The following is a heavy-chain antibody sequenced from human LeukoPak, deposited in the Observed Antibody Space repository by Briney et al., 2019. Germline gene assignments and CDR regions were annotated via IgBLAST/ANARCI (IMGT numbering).Heavy chain of an antibody. CDR3: ATRRGGYDVNWFDP. V-gene: IGHV3-64*04. Sequence: GGSLRLSCSAPGFTFSSYAMHWVRQAPGKGLEYVSAISPDGGSTYYADSVKGRFTISRDNSKNTLYLQMNSLRAEDTAVYYCATRRGGYDVNWFDPWGQGTLVTVSS. CDR1: GFTFSSYA. D-gene: IGHD5-12*01. CDR2: ISPDGGST. J-gene: IGHJ5*02.